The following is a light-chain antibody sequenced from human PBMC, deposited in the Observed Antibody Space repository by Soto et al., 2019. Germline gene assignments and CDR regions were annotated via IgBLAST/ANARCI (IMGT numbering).Light chain of an antibody. V-gene: IGKV3-20*01. CDR1: ETISSTY. Sequence: EIVLTQSPGTLSLSPGERATLSCRTSETISSTYLAWYQQTPGQAPRLLIHGTSSRASDIPDRFSGSGSGTDFTLTISRLEPEDFAVYFCQQYGRSPPTFGPGTKVD. CDR3: QQYGRSPPT. CDR2: GTS. J-gene: IGKJ3*01.